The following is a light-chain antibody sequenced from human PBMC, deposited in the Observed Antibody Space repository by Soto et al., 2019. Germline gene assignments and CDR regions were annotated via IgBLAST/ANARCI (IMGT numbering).Light chain of an antibody. J-gene: IGKJ4*01. CDR3: QQYSNWPLT. Sequence: IVLTQSPGTLALSTGDRATLSCRASQNVSRNLLVWYQQRPGQAPRLLIFGASTRAAGIPARFSGSGSGTEFTLTISSLQSEDFAVYYCQQYSNWPLTFGGGTKVDIK. CDR2: GAS. CDR1: QNVSRN. V-gene: IGKV3-15*01.